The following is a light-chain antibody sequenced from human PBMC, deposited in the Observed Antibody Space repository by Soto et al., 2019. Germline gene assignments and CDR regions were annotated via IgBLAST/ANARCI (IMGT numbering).Light chain of an antibody. V-gene: IGKV1-39*01. Sequence: DIQMTQSPSSLSASVGDRVTITCRASQSIAYYLNWFQQKPGKAPPLLIYAASSLQSGVPSRFSGSGSGTDFTLTISSLQPEDFATYYCQQSSNSPMYTFGQGTKLYVK. CDR2: AAS. CDR3: QQSSNSPMYT. CDR1: QSIAYY. J-gene: IGKJ2*01.